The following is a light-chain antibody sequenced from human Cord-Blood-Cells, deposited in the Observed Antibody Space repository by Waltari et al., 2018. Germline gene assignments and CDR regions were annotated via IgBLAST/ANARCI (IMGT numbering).Light chain of an antibody. V-gene: IGKV1-33*01. CDR3: QQYDNLPS. CDR1: QDISNY. CDR2: DAS. J-gene: IGKJ3*01. Sequence: DIQMTQSPSSLSASVGDRVTITCQASQDISNYLNWYQQKPGKDPKLLIYDASNLETGVPSRFSGSGSATDFTFTISSLQPEDIATYYCQQYDNLPSFGPGTKVDIK.